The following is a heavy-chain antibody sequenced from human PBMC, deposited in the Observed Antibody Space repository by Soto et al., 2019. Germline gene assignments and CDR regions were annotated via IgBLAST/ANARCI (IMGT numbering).Heavy chain of an antibody. J-gene: IGHJ6*02. CDR1: GGTFSTYS. CDR2: SPPIFGTS. D-gene: IGHD1-20*01. CDR3: ARGGRYHKSSYYYGMDV. V-gene: IGHV1-69*01. Sequence: QVQLVQSGAEVKKPGSSVKVSCKASGGTFSTYSISWVRQAPGQGLEWMGGSPPIFGTSKYAQNFQGRVTITADESTSTAYVALSSLRSDDTAVYYCARGGRYHKSSYYYGMDVWGQGTTVTVSS.